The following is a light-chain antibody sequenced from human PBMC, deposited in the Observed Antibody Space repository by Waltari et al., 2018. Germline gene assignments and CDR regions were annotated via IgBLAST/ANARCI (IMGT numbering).Light chain of an antibody. Sequence: IQLTQSPSSLSASVGHRVTITCRARQGISSYLAWYQQKPGKAPELLIYAASTLQSGVPARFSGSGSGTDFTLTISSLQPDDFATYYCQQLNSYPLSFGPGTKVDVK. CDR2: AAS. J-gene: IGKJ3*01. CDR3: QQLNSYPLS. V-gene: IGKV1-9*01. CDR1: QGISSY.